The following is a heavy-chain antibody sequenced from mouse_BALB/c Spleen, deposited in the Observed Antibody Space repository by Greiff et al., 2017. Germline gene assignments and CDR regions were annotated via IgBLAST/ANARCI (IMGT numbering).Heavy chain of an antibody. CDR3: TRFTTVVGFEV. CDR2: IDPSDSYT. CDR1: GYTFTSYW. D-gene: IGHD1-1*01. V-gene: IGHV1S127*01. Sequence: QVQLQQPGAELVKPGASVKMSCKASGYTFTSYWMHWVKQRPGQGLEWIGVIDPSDSYTSYNQKFKGKATLTVDTSSSTAYMQLSSLTSEDSAVYYCTRFTTVVGFEVWGAGTTVTVSS. J-gene: IGHJ1*01.